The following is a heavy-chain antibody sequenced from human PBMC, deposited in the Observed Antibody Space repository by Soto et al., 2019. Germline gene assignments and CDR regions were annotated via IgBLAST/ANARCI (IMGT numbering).Heavy chain of an antibody. J-gene: IGHJ4*02. V-gene: IGHV3-48*02. CDR1: GFTFSTDT. Sequence: EVQLVESGGGLVQPGGSLRLSCVASGFTFSTDTMNWVRQAPGKGLEWVAHISTSGATRYYADSVKGRFTISRDNAKSSLYLQMDSLRNEDTAVYYCARFFGSGFDYWGQGTLVTVSS. D-gene: IGHD6-19*01. CDR2: ISTSGATR. CDR3: ARFFGSGFDY.